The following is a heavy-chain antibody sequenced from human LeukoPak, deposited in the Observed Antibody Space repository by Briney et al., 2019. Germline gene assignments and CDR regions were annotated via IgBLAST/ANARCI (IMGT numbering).Heavy chain of an antibody. J-gene: IGHJ4*02. V-gene: IGHV3-21*04. CDR1: GFTFSSYS. CDR2: ISSSSSYI. D-gene: IGHD3-10*01. Sequence: GGSLRLSCAASGFTFSSYSMNWVRQAPGKGLEWVSSISSSSSYIYYADSVKGRFTISRDNSKNTLYLQMNSLRAEDTAVYYCAKAGVSSFDYWGQGTLVTVSS. CDR3: AKAGVSSFDY.